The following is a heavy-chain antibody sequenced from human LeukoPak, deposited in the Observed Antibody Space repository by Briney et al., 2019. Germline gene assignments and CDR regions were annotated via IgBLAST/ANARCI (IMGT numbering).Heavy chain of an antibody. V-gene: IGHV4-34*01. J-gene: IGHJ4*02. CDR2: INHSGST. CDR3: ARVKGCSGGSCYLYFDY. CDR1: GGSFSGYY. Sequence: PSETLSLTCAVYGGSFSGYYWSWIRQPPGKGLEWIGEINHSGSTNYNPSLKSRVTMSVDTSKNQFSLKLSSVTAADTAVYYCARVKGCSGGSCYLYFDYWGQGTLVTVSS. D-gene: IGHD2-15*01.